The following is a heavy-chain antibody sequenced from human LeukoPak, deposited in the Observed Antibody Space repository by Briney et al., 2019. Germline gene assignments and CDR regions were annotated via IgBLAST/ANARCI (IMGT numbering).Heavy chain of an antibody. D-gene: IGHD3-3*01. CDR3: ARVGVLTRIALFGVLDIDGFDI. Sequence: GASVKVSCKASGYTFSNYGITWVRQAPGQGLEWMGWISDSHDNTNYAQKFQGRVTMTTDTSTNTAYMDLTSLRSDDTAVYYCARVGVLTRIALFGVLDIDGFDIWGQGTLVTVSS. J-gene: IGHJ3*02. V-gene: IGHV1-18*04. CDR2: ISDSHDNT. CDR1: GYTFSNYG.